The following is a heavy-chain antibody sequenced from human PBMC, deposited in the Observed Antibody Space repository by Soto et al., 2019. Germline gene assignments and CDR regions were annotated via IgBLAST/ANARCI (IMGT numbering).Heavy chain of an antibody. D-gene: IGHD1-26*01. Sequence: PSQALSLTCAITGDGVSSNSAGWSWVRQSPSRGLEWLGRTYYRSKWYYEYAVSVRGRITINPDTSKNQYSLQLNSVTPEDTAVYFCARGEQYSGRIFDYWGQGTRVTVSS. J-gene: IGHJ4*01. CDR2: TYYRSKWYY. V-gene: IGHV6-1*01. CDR3: ARGEQYSGRIFDY. CDR1: GDGVSSNSAG.